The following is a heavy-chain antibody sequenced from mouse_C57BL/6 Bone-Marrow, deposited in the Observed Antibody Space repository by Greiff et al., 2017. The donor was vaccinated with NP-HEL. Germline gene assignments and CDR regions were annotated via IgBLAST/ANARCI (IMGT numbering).Heavy chain of an antibody. Sequence: EVQGVESGGGLVQSGRSLRLSCATSGFTFSDFYMEWVRQAPGKGLEWIAASRNKANDYTTEYSASVKGRFIVSRDTSQSILYLQMNALRAEDTAIYYCARETAQATMDYWGQGTSVTVSS. CDR3: ARETAQATMDY. J-gene: IGHJ4*01. CDR2: SRNKANDYTT. V-gene: IGHV7-1*01. D-gene: IGHD3-2*02. CDR1: GFTFSDFY.